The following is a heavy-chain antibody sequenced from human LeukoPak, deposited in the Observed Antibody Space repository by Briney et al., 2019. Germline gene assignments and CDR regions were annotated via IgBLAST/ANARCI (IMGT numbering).Heavy chain of an antibody. CDR2: INHSGST. D-gene: IGHD4-17*01. CDR1: GGSFSGYY. V-gene: IGHV4-34*01. CDR3: ARDSDTTVTIFDY. Sequence: QPSETLSLTCAVYGGSFSGYYWSWIRQPPGKGLEWIGEINHSGSTNYNPSLKSRVTISVDTSKNQFSLKMSSVTAADTAVYYCARDSDTTVTIFDYWGQGTLVTVSS. J-gene: IGHJ4*02.